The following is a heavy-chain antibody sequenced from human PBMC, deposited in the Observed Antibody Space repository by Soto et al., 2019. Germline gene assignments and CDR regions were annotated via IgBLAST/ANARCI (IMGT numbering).Heavy chain of an antibody. CDR2: ITHDGYNR. CDR3: AKGGSFDI. D-gene: IGHD6-6*01. J-gene: IGHJ4*02. Sequence: QVQLVESGGSVVQPGGSRRLSCAASGFSFSYYGLHWVRQAPGKGLEWLALITHDGYNRYYAESVKGRFTIFRDNSKNTIFLQMNSLKSEDTAVYYCAKGGSFDIWGQGTPVTVSS. CDR1: GFSFSYYG. V-gene: IGHV3-30*18.